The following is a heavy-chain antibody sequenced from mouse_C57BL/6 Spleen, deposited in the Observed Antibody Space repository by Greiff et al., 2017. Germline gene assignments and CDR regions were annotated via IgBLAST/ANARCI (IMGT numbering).Heavy chain of an antibody. J-gene: IGHJ2*01. V-gene: IGHV1-18*01. D-gene: IGHD3-2*02. Sequence: EVKLMESGPELVKPGASVKIPCKASGYTFTDYNMDWVKQSHGKSLEWIGDINPNNGGTIYNQKFKGKATLTVDKSSSTAYMELRSLTSEDTAVYYCARSAAQAHFDYWGQGTTLTVSS. CDR3: ARSAAQAHFDY. CDR1: GYTFTDYN. CDR2: INPNNGGT.